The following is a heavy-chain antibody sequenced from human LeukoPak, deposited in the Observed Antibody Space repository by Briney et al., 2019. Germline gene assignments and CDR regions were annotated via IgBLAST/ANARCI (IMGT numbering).Heavy chain of an antibody. CDR3: ARVTLGLGRGRDFSFDY. D-gene: IGHD3-3*01. CDR2: ISGSGGST. Sequence: GGSLRLSCAASGFTFSSYAMSWVRQAPGKGLEWVSAISGSGGSTYYADSVKGRFTISRDNAKNSLYLQMNSLRAEDTAVYYCARVTLGLGRGRDFSFDYWGQGTLVTVSS. J-gene: IGHJ4*02. V-gene: IGHV3-23*01. CDR1: GFTFSSYA.